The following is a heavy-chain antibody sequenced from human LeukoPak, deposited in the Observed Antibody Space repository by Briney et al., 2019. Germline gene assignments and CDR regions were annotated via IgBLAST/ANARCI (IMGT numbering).Heavy chain of an antibody. CDR3: ARRMTTVTVPRLDWFDP. J-gene: IGHJ5*02. CDR2: INHSGST. V-gene: IGHV4-34*01. D-gene: IGHD4-17*01. Sequence: SETLSLTCAVYGGSFSGYYWSWIRQPPGKGLEWIGEINHSGSTNYNPSLKSRVTISVDTSKNQFSLKLSSVTAAGTAVYYCARRMTTVTVPRLDWFDPLGPGNPGHRLL. CDR1: GGSFSGYY.